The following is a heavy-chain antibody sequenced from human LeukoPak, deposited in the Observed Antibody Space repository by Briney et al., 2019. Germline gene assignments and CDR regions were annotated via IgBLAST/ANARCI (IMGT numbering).Heavy chain of an antibody. J-gene: IGHJ5*02. CDR1: GFTFSSYS. V-gene: IGHV3-21*01. D-gene: IGHD6-19*01. CDR2: ISSSSSYI. CDR3: AREAVAGGNPKYNWFDP. Sequence: PGGSLRLSCAASGFTFSSYSMNWVRQAPGKGLEWVSSISSSSSYIYYADSVKGRFTISRDNAKNSLYLQMNSLRAEDTAVYYCAREAVAGGNPKYNWFDPWGQGTLVTVSS.